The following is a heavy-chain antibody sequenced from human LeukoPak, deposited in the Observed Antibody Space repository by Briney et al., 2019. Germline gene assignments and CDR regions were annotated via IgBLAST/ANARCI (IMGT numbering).Heavy chain of an antibody. CDR2: IIPIFGTA. V-gene: IGHV1-69*13. CDR3: ARDHCSSISCYEGVYGFDP. D-gene: IGHD2-2*01. Sequence: ASVKVSCNASGGTFTSYAISWVRQAPGQGLEWMGGIIPIFGTANYAKKFQGRVTITADESTSTAYMELSSLRSEDTAVYYCARDHCSSISCYEGVYGFDPWGQGTLVTVSS. J-gene: IGHJ5*02. CDR1: GGTFTSYA.